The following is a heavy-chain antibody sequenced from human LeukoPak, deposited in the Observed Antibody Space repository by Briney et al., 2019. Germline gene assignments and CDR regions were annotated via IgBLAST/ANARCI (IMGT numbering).Heavy chain of an antibody. CDR1: GYTFTSYA. D-gene: IGHD3-22*01. V-gene: IGHV1-18*01. CDR2: ISAYNGNT. CDR3: ARVPAVQEYYYDSSGYYLFDY. Sequence: GASVTVSCKPSGYTFTSYAISWVRQAPGQGLEWMGWISAYNGNTNYAQKLQGRVTMTTDTSTSTAYMELRSLRSDDTAVYYCARVPAVQEYYYDSSGYYLFDYWGQGTLVTVSS. J-gene: IGHJ4*02.